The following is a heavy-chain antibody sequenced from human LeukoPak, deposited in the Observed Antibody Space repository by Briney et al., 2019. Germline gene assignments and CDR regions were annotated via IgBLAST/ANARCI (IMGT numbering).Heavy chain of an antibody. CDR1: GGSISSYY. V-gene: IGHV4-4*07. D-gene: IGHD6-13*01. CDR3: ARGGSSWSAEYFQH. J-gene: IGHJ1*01. CDR2: IYTSGST. Sequence: SETLSLTCTVSGGSISSYYWSWIRQPAGKGLEWIGRIYTSGSTNYNPSLKGRVTMSVDTSKNQFSLKLSSVTAADTAVYYCARGGSSWSAEYFQHWGQGTLVTVSS.